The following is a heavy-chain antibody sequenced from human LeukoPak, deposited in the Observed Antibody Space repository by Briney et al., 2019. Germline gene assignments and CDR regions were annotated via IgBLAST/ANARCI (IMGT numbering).Heavy chain of an antibody. CDR1: GYTFTYHY. V-gene: IGHV1-46*01. D-gene: IGHD1-1*01. CDR2: INPSNGDT. Sequence: ASVKVSCKASGYTFTYHYILLVRQAPGQGLEWMGIINPSNGDTNYAQRFQGRVTMTRDTSTSTVYMELSSLDSEDTAVYYCARESDVGKDFDCWGQGTLVTVSS. CDR3: ARESDVGKDFDC. J-gene: IGHJ4*02.